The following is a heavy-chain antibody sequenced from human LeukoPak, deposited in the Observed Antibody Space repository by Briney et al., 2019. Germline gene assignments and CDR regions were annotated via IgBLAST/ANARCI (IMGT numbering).Heavy chain of an antibody. V-gene: IGHV1-2*02. D-gene: IGHD2-2*01. CDR3: ASRYCSSTSCRINWFDP. CDR1: GYTFTGYY. J-gene: IGHJ5*02. CDR2: INPNSGGT. Sequence: ASAKVSCKASGYTFTGYYMHWVRQAPGQGLEWMGWINPNSGGTNYAQKFQGRVTMTRDTSISTAYMELSRLRSDDTAVYYCASRYCSSTSCRINWFDPWGQGTLVTVSS.